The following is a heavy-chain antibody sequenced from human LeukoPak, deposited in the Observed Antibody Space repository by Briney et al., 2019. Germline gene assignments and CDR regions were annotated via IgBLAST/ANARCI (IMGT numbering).Heavy chain of an antibody. V-gene: IGHV3-43*01. J-gene: IGHJ4*02. CDR3: AKEWELLRYFDY. CDR1: GVTFDDYT. D-gene: IGHD1-26*01. CDR2: ISWDGGST. Sequence: PGGSLRLSCAASGVTFDDYTTHWVRQAPGKGLEWVSLISWDGGSTYYADSVKGRFTISRDNSKNSLYLQMNSLRAEDTAVYYCAKEWELLRYFDYWGQGTLVTVSS.